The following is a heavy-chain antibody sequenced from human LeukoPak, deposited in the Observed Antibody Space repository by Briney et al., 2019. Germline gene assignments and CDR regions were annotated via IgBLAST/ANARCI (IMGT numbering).Heavy chain of an antibody. V-gene: IGHV3-48*01. J-gene: IGHJ5*02. CDR3: ARDAGNSGYGCDL. D-gene: IGHD5-12*01. CDR1: GFPFSSDA. Sequence: GGSLRLSCAGSGFPFSSDAMNWVRQAPGKGLEWVSHIRSSSETFYADSVKGRFTISRDNARNSLYLQMNNLRGEDTAIYYCARDAGNSGYGCDLWGQGTLVTVSS. CDR2: IRSSSET.